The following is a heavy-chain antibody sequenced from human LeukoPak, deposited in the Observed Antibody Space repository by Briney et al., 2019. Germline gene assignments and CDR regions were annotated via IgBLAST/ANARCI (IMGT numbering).Heavy chain of an antibody. CDR2: ISSSSSYI. CDR3: AKDRSSPWEEHGRYFDY. Sequence: GGSLRLSCAASGFTFSSYSMNWVRQAPGKGLEWVSSISSSSSYIYYADSVKGRFTISRDNAKNSLYLQMNSLRAEDTAVYYCAKDRSSPWEEHGRYFDYWGQGTLVTVSS. J-gene: IGHJ4*02. CDR1: GFTFSSYS. D-gene: IGHD1-26*01. V-gene: IGHV3-21*04.